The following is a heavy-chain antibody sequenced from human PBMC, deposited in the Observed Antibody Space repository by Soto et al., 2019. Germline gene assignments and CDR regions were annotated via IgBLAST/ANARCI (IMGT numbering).Heavy chain of an antibody. Sequence: PGGSLRLSCTASGVTFSSYSMVWVRQAPGKGLEWVSYISSSSSSIYYADSVKGRFSTSRDNAKNSTSLQMNSLRVEDTGVYYCARELGFDAVARMDVWGQGTTVTVSS. CDR1: GVTFSSYS. CDR2: ISSSSSSI. J-gene: IGHJ6*02. V-gene: IGHV3-48*01. D-gene: IGHD6-19*01. CDR3: ARELGFDAVARMDV.